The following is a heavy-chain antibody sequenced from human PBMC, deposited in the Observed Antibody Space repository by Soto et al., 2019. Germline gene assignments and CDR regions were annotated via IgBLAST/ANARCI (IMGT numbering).Heavy chain of an antibody. V-gene: IGHV6-1*01. Sequence: SQTLSLTCAISGDSVSSNSATWNCIRQSPSRGLEWLGRTYYRSKWYNEYAVAGKSRITINPDTSKNQFALQLNSVTPEDTAVYYCARATRTWFDPWGQGTLATVSS. CDR2: TYYRSKWYN. D-gene: IGHD4-17*01. CDR3: ARATRTWFDP. J-gene: IGHJ5*02. CDR1: GDSVSSNSAT.